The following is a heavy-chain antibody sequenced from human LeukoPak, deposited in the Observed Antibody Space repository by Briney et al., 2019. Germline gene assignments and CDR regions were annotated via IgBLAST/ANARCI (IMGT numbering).Heavy chain of an antibody. D-gene: IGHD6-19*01. CDR1: GFTFSTYW. V-gene: IGHV3-23*01. CDR3: AKDQGYSSAWYSRDGFDM. J-gene: IGHJ3*02. Sequence: PGGSLRLSCAASGFTFSTYWMNWVRQAPGKGLEWVSAISKSGDSTFYADSVKGRFTISRDNSQNTLYVQMNSLRAEDTAVYYCAKDQGYSSAWYSRDGFDMWGQGTMVTVSS. CDR2: ISKSGDST.